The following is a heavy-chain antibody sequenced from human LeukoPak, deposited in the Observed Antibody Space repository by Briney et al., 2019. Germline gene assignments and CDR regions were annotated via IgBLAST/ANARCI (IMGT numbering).Heavy chain of an antibody. CDR1: GYSISSGYY. V-gene: IGHV4-38-2*02. D-gene: IGHD3-10*01. CDR3: ARARFDYYGSGSYYVNWFDP. J-gene: IGHJ5*02. CDR2: IYHSGST. Sequence: SETLSLTCTVSGYSISSGYYWGWIRQPPEKGLEWIGSIYHSGSTYYNPSLKSRVTISVDTSKNQFSLKLSSVTAADTAVYYCARARFDYYGSGSYYVNWFDPWGQGTLVTVSS.